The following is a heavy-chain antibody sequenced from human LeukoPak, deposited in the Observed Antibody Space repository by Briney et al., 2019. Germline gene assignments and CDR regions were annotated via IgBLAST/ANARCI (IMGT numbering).Heavy chain of an antibody. Sequence: SVKVSCKASGGTFSSYAISWVRQAPGQGLEWMGGIIPIFCTANYAQKFQGRVTITTDESTSTAYMELSSLRSEDTAVYYCARDPGYCSGGSCYSRGPFDYWGQGTLVTVSS. CDR3: ARDPGYCSGGSCYSRGPFDY. D-gene: IGHD2-15*01. J-gene: IGHJ4*02. V-gene: IGHV1-69*05. CDR2: IIPIFCTA. CDR1: GGTFSSYA.